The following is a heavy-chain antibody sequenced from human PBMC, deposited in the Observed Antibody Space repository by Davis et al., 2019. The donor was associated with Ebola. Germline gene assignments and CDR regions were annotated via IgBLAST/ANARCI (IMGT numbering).Heavy chain of an antibody. Sequence: GGSLRLSCAASGFVFSSYVMSWVRRAPGKGLEWVSTLGLSADTYYADSVKGRFTISRDNAKNSLYLQMNSLRDEDTAVYYCARHLKGIAVAGDYYYYYGMDVWGQGTTVTVSS. D-gene: IGHD6-19*01. J-gene: IGHJ6*02. CDR3: ARHLKGIAVAGDYYYYYGMDV. CDR1: GFVFSSYV. V-gene: IGHV3-48*02. CDR2: LGLSADT.